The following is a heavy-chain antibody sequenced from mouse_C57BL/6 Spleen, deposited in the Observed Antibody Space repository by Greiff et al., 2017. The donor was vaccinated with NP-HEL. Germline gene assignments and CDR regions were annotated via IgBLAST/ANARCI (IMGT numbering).Heavy chain of an antibody. CDR2: IYPGDGDT. CDR1: GYTFSSYW. D-gene: IGHD1-1*01. J-gene: IGHJ1*03. CDR3: ARSGAYGSSYGWYFDV. Sequence: VQLQQSGAELVKPGASVKISCKASGYTFSSYWMNWVKQRPGKGLEWIGQIYPGDGDTNYNGKFKGKATLTADKSSSTAYMQLSSLTSEDSAVYFCARSGAYGSSYGWYFDVWGTGTTVTVSS. V-gene: IGHV1-80*01.